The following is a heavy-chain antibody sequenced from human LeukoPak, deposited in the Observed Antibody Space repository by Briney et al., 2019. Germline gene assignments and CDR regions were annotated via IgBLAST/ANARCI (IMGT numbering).Heavy chain of an antibody. J-gene: IGHJ4*02. Sequence: PSETLSLTCAVSGGSISSGGYSWSWIRQPPGKGLEWIGYIHYSGSSNYNPSLKSRVTISLDRSKNQVSLKPISVTAADTAVYYCARENSRAGYTVFDYWGQGTLVTVSS. CDR2: IHYSGSS. CDR1: GGSISSGGYS. V-gene: IGHV4-61*08. D-gene: IGHD5-24*01. CDR3: ARENSRAGYTVFDY.